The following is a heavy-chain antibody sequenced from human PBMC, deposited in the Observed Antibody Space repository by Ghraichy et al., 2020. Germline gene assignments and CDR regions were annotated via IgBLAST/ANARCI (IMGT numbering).Heavy chain of an antibody. D-gene: IGHD4-17*01. Sequence: GGSLRLSCAASGFTFSTYWMHWVRQAPGKGLVWVSRLTADGSSTVYAYSVKGRFTISRDNAKNTLYLQMNSLRAEDTAVYYCASSPVTTYGTALDYWGQGTLVTVSS. CDR3: ASSPVTTYGTALDY. V-gene: IGHV3-74*01. J-gene: IGHJ4*02. CDR1: GFTFSTYW. CDR2: LTADGSST.